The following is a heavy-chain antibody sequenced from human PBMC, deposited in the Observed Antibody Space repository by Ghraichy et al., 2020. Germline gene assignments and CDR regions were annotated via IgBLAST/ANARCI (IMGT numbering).Heavy chain of an antibody. CDR1: GFSFSGNP. D-gene: IGHD3-3*01. Sequence: GSLRLSCAASGFSFSGNPMTWVRQAPGKGLEWVSGVSVEGGSTYYADSVKGRFTISRDNSQNTLYLQMNSVGAEDTAVYYCAKEATYDFWSGYSAYGMDVWGQGTTVTVSS. CDR3: AKEATYDFWSGYSAYGMDV. V-gene: IGHV3-23*01. J-gene: IGHJ6*02. CDR2: VSVEGGST.